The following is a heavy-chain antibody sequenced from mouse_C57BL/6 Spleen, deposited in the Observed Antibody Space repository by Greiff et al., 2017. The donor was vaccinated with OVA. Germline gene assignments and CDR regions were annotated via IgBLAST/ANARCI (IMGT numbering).Heavy chain of an antibody. J-gene: IGHJ1*03. CDR2: IDPSDSET. D-gene: IGHD2-1*01. Sequence: QVQLQQPGAELVRPGSSVKLSCKASGYTFTSYWMHWVKQRPIQGLEWIGNIDPSDSETHYNQKFKDKARLTVDKSSSTAYRQLSSLTSEDSAVYYWARWAYGNFWYIDVWGTGTTVTVSS. CDR3: ARWAYGNFWYIDV. CDR1: GYTFTSYW. V-gene: IGHV1-52*01.